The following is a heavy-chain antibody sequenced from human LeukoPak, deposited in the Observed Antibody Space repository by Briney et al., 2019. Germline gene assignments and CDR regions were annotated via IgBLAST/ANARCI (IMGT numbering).Heavy chain of an antibody. V-gene: IGHV3-7*03. J-gene: IGHJ6*02. CDR3: ARGGGLDV. CDR1: GFTFSSYW. D-gene: IGHD3-16*01. Sequence: GGSLRLSCAASGFTFSSYWMNWARQAPGKGLEWGASINHNGNVNYYVDSVKGRFTISRDNAKNSLYLQMSNLRAEDTAVYFCARGGGLDVWGQGATVTVSS. CDR2: INHNGNVN.